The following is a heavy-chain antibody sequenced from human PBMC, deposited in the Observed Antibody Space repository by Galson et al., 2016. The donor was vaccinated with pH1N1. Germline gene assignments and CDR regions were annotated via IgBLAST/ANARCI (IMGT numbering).Heavy chain of an antibody. Sequence: QSGAEVKKPGESLKISCKASGYSFTRYWIAWVRQVPGKGLEWVGVVNPGGSTIRYSPPFQGQATISSDKSINTAYLQWISLKASYTATYYCARQYDFGDYRGDAFDIWGQGTMVIVSS. CDR2: VNPGGSTI. V-gene: IGHV5-51*03. CDR3: ARQYDFGDYRGDAFDI. J-gene: IGHJ3*02. CDR1: GYSFTRYW. D-gene: IGHD4-17*01.